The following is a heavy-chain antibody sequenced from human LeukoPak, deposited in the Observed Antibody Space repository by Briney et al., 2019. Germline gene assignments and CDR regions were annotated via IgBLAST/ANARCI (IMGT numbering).Heavy chain of an antibody. CDR1: GYTFTGYY. CDR2: INPNSGGT. D-gene: IGHD6-19*01. J-gene: IGHJ5*02. Sequence: ASVKVSCKASGYTFTGYYMHWVRQAPGQGLEWMGWINPNSGGTNYAQKFQGRVTMTRDTSISTAYTELSRLRSDDTAVYYCARDRYFVAGTYNWFDPWGQGTLVTVSS. V-gene: IGHV1-2*02. CDR3: ARDRYFVAGTYNWFDP.